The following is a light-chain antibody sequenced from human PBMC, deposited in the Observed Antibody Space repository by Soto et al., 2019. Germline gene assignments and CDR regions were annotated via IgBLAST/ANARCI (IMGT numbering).Light chain of an antibody. CDR3: QKYNSAPPD. Sequence: DIQMTQSPSSLSASVGDRVTITCRASQSISNYLAWYQQKPGKVPKLLIYHASTLQSAVPSRFSGSGSGTDFTLTISSRQPEDDATYYCQKYNSAPPDFGGGTKVEIK. CDR2: HAS. J-gene: IGKJ4*01. CDR1: QSISNY. V-gene: IGKV1-27*01.